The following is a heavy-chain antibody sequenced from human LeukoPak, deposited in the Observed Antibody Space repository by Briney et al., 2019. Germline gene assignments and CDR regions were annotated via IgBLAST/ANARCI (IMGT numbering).Heavy chain of an antibody. D-gene: IGHD3-16*01. CDR3: ARHVPYYDSDFSAWGMDV. CDR1: GGSISSYY. CDR2: IYDSVFT. V-gene: IGHV4-59*08. Sequence: SETLSLTCTVSGGSISSYYWSWIRQPPGKGLEWIGYIYDSVFTKYNPSLKSRVTISVDTSKNQFSLRLSSVTAADTAVYYCARHVPYYDSDFSAWGMDVWGQGTTVTVSS. J-gene: IGHJ6*02.